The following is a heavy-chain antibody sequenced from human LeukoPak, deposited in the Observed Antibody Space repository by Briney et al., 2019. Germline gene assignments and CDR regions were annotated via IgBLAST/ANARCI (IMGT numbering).Heavy chain of an antibody. CDR2: LYSGGST. J-gene: IGHJ1*01. Sequence: PGGSLRLSCAASGFTVSRNYMSWVRQAPGKGLEWVSVLYSGGSTYYADYVKGRFTISRDNSKNTLDLQMNSLRAEDTAVYYCAKSSLVTPYDYWGQGTLVSVSS. CDR1: GFTVSRNY. D-gene: IGHD3-16*01. V-gene: IGHV3-53*01. CDR3: AKSSLVTPYDY.